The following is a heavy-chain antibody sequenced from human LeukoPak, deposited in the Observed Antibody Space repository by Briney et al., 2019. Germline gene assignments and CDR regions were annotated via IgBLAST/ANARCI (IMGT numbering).Heavy chain of an antibody. Sequence: PGGSLRLSCAASGFTFSHYWMHWVRQVPGKGLVWVSRTDGAGSSTSYADSVKGRFSISRDNAKSTLYLQVNSLRVEDTAGYYCARGPGSGGGAYVGDYWGHGILVTVSS. CDR3: ARGPGSGGGAYVGDY. V-gene: IGHV3-74*01. D-gene: IGHD2-15*01. CDR2: TDGAGSST. J-gene: IGHJ4*01. CDR1: GFTFSHYW.